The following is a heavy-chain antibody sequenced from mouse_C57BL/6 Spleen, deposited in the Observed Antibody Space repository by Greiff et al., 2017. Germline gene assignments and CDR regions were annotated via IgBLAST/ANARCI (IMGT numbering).Heavy chain of an antibody. CDR3: TPTTVPPFAY. Sequence: VQLQQSGAELVRPGASVKLSCTASGFNTKDYYMHWVKQRPEQGLEWIGRIDPEDGDTEYAPKFRGKATMNADTSYNTAYLQLSSLTSADTALYYCTPTTVPPFAYWGRGSLVTGSA. V-gene: IGHV14-1*01. J-gene: IGHJ3*01. CDR1: GFNTKDYY. CDR2: IDPEDGDT. D-gene: IGHD1-1*01.